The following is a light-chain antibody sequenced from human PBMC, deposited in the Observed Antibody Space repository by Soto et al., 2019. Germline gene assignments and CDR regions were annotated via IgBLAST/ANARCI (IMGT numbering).Light chain of an antibody. V-gene: IGKV3-15*01. J-gene: IGKJ1*01. CDR2: GAT. CDR1: QSVRSN. CDR3: QQYNGWWT. Sequence: EKVMTQSPVTLSVSTGERATLSCRASQSVRSNLAWYQQKPGQAPRLLIYGATTRATGIPARFSGSGSGTEFTLTISSLQSEDFAVYYCQQYNGWWTFGQGTKVEIK.